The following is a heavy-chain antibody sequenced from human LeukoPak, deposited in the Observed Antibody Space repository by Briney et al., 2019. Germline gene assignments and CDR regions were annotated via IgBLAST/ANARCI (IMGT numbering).Heavy chain of an antibody. Sequence: SETLSLTCTVSGGSISSYYWSWIRQPPGKGLEWFGYIYYSGCTDSNPSLKSRVTISVDASKNQFSLKLRSVTAADTAVYYCARDQYDSSGYFLGNDYWGQGILVTVSS. CDR2: IYYSGCT. CDR3: ARDQYDSSGYFLGNDY. D-gene: IGHD3-22*01. CDR1: GGSISSYY. J-gene: IGHJ4*02. V-gene: IGHV4-59*01.